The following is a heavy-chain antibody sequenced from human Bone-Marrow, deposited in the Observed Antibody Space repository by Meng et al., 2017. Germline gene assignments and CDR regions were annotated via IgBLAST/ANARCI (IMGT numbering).Heavy chain of an antibody. V-gene: IGHV4-39*07. Sequence: SETLSLTCTVSGGSISSSSYYWGWIRQPPGKGLEWIGSIYYSGSTYYNPSLKSRVTISVDTSKNQFSLKLSSVTAADTAVYYCARNRRAYGAGTHDYWGQGTLVTGS. D-gene: IGHD6-13*01. J-gene: IGHJ4*02. CDR1: GGSISSSSYY. CDR2: IYYSGST. CDR3: ARNRRAYGAGTHDY.